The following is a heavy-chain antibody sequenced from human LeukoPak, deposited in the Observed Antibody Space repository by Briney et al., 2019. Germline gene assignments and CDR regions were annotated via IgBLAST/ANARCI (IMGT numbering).Heavy chain of an antibody. CDR2: INLNSGGT. J-gene: IGHJ6*03. Sequence: ASLKVSCKASGYTFTGYYMHWVRQAPGQGLEWMGWINLNSGGTNHAQNFQGRVTMTRDTSISTAYMELSRLRSDDTAVYYCASSTYYYMDVWGKGTTVTVSS. CDR1: GYTFTGYY. V-gene: IGHV1-2*02. CDR3: ASSTYYYMDV. D-gene: IGHD1-26*01.